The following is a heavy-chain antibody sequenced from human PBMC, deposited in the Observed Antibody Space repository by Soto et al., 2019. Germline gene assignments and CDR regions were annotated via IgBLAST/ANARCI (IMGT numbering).Heavy chain of an antibody. J-gene: IGHJ6*02. D-gene: IGHD3-3*01. CDR1: GGTFSSYA. CDR2: IIPIFGTA. Sequence: SVKVSCKASGGTFSSYAISWVRQAPGQGLEWMGGIIPIFGTANYAQKLQGRVTVTADESTSTAYMELSGLRSEDTAVYYCATGRTIFGVVTPYYYGMDVWGQGTTVTVSS. V-gene: IGHV1-69*13. CDR3: ATGRTIFGVVTPYYYGMDV.